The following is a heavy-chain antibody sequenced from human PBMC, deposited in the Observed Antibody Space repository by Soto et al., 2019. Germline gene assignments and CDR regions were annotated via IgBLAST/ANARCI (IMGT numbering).Heavy chain of an antibody. CDR3: AKRRYCSSTTCFDY. J-gene: IGHJ4*02. Sequence: GGSLRLSCEGSGFSVGISYMSWVRQVPGKGLEWVSIMYSGGETYYAASVKGRFTIPRDNSKNTLYLQMSSLRAADTAVYYCAKRRYCSSTTCFDYWGQGTLVTVSS. D-gene: IGHD2-2*01. CDR2: MYSGGET. V-gene: IGHV3-66*01. CDR1: GFSVGISY.